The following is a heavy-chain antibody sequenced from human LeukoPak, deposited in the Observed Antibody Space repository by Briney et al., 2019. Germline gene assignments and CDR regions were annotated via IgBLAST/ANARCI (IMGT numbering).Heavy chain of an antibody. CDR1: GDSISSSY. D-gene: IGHD1-26*01. CDR2: IYTSGST. Sequence: SETLSLTCTVSGDSISSSYWSWIRQPPGKGLEWIGYIYTSGSTNYNPSLKSRVTISVDTSKSQFSLKLSSVIAADTVVYYCARHGYSGSYAFGIWGQGTMVTVSS. CDR3: ARHGYSGSYAFGI. J-gene: IGHJ3*02. V-gene: IGHV4-4*09.